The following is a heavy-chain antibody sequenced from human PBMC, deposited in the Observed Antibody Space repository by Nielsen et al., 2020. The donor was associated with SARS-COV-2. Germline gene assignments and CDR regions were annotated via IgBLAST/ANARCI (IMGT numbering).Heavy chain of an antibody. CDR3: ARAQTWRITIFGVVGAFDI. CDR1: GGSISIYS. CDR2: IYYMGST. Sequence: SETLSPTCTVSGGSISIYSWSWIRQPPGKVLEWIGYIYYMGSTTYNPSLKSRATISVDTSKNQFSLKLSSVTAVDKAVDYCARAQTWRITIFGVVGAFDIWGQGTMVPVS. V-gene: IGHV4-59*01. D-gene: IGHD3-3*01. J-gene: IGHJ3*02.